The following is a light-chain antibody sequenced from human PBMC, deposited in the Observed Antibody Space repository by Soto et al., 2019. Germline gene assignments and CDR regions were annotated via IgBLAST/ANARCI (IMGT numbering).Light chain of an antibody. Sequence: TQSPSSLSASTGDRVTITCRASQSVSSSYLAWYQQKPGQAPRLLIYGASSRATGIPDRFSGSGSGTDFTLTISRLEPEDFAVYYCQQYGSSSYTFGQGTKLEIK. J-gene: IGKJ2*01. CDR2: GAS. CDR3: QQYGSSSYT. CDR1: QSVSSSY. V-gene: IGKV3-20*01.